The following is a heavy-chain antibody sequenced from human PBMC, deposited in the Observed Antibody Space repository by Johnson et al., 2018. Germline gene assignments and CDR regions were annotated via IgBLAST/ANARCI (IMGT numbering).Heavy chain of an antibody. V-gene: IGHV3-30*03. J-gene: IGHJ6*03. D-gene: IGHD1-20*01. Sequence: QVQLVQSGGGVVQPGKSLRLSCAASGFSFSNYGMHWVRQAPGKGLEWVAGISYDGSNKYYADSVKGRFTISRDNSKHTLYLQMNSLRAEDSALYYCARANWNDETNYDYYMDVWGKGTTVTVSS. CDR2: ISYDGSNK. CDR1: GFSFSNYG. CDR3: ARANWNDETNYDYYMDV.